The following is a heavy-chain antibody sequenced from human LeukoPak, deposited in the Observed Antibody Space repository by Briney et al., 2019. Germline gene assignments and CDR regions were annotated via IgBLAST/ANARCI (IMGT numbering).Heavy chain of an antibody. V-gene: IGHV1-69*13. CDR2: IIPIFGTA. Sequence: GASVKVSCKASGGTFSSYAISWVRQAPGQGLEWMGGIIPIFGTANYAQKFQGGVTITADESTSTAYMELSSLRSEDTAVYYCARAPLYCSSTSCHMTGGDYWGQGTLVTVSS. CDR1: GGTFSSYA. J-gene: IGHJ4*02. D-gene: IGHD2-2*02. CDR3: ARAPLYCSSTSCHMTGGDY.